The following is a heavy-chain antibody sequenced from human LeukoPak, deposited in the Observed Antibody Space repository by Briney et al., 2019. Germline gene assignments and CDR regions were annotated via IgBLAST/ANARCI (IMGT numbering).Heavy chain of an antibody. D-gene: IGHD3-16*01. CDR2: IIPILGIA. Sequence: SVKVSCKASGGTFSSYAISWVRQAPGQGLEWMGRIIPILGIANYAQKFQGRVTITADKSTSTAYMELSSLRSEDTAVYYCARANFGEVGRYLGQGTLVTVSS. CDR3: ARANFGEVGRY. CDR1: GGTFSSYA. J-gene: IGHJ4*02. V-gene: IGHV1-69*04.